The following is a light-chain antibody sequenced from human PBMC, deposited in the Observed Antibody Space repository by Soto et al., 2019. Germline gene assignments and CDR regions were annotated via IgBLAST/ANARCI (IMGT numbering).Light chain of an antibody. V-gene: IGKV3-20*01. Sequence: EIVLTQSPGTLSLSPGERATLSCRASQSVSSSYLAWDQQKPGQAPRLLIYGASSRATAIPDRFSGSGSGTDFTLTISRLEPEDFAVYYCQQYGSSPFTFGPGTKVDIK. CDR1: QSVSSSY. CDR3: QQYGSSPFT. CDR2: GAS. J-gene: IGKJ3*01.